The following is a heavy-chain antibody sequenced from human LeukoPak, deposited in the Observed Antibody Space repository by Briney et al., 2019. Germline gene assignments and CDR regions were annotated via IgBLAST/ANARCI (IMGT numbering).Heavy chain of an antibody. CDR1: GYTFTSYG. Sequence: ASVKVSCKASGYTFTSYGISWVRQAPGQGLEWMGWISAYNGNTNYAQKLQGRVTTTTDTSTSTAYMELSSLRSEDTVVYYCARDWMSGYYFDYWGQGALVTVSS. CDR3: ARDWMSGYYFDY. J-gene: IGHJ4*02. D-gene: IGHD3-3*01. CDR2: ISAYNGNT. V-gene: IGHV1-18*01.